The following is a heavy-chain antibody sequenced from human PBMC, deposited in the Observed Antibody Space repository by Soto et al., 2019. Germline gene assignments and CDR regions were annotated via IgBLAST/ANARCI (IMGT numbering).Heavy chain of an antibody. CDR3: ARELYDSSGYYGGRGYYYGMDV. J-gene: IGHJ6*02. D-gene: IGHD3-22*01. Sequence: QVQLQESGPGLVKPSQTLSLTCTVSGGSISSGDYYWSWIRQPPGKGLEWIGYIYYSGSTYYNPSLKSRVTISVDTSKNQFSLKLSSVTAADTAVYYCARELYDSSGYYGGRGYYYGMDVWGQGTTVTVSS. V-gene: IGHV4-30-4*01. CDR2: IYYSGST. CDR1: GGSISSGDYY.